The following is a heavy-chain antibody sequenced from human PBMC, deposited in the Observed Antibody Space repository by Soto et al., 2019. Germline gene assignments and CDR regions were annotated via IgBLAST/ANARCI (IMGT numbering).Heavy chain of an antibody. J-gene: IGHJ6*02. CDR1: GDTFSSYS. V-gene: IGHV1-69*13. D-gene: IGHD3-10*01. CDR3: AANSLGGGSQGDV. CDR2: IVPIFGTT. Sequence: SVKVSCKASGDTFSSYSISWVRQAPGQGLEWMGGIVPIFGTTVYAPRLQGRVTITADGPTSTSYMELSGLTFEDTAVYYCAANSLGGGSQGDVWGQGTTVTVSS.